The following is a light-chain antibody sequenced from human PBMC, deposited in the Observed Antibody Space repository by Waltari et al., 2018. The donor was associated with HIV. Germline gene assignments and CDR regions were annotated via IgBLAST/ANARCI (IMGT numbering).Light chain of an antibody. Sequence: QSALTQPASVSGSPGQSITIPCTGTSSDVGGYNDVSWYQQHPGKAPKLMIYEVSNRPSGVSNRFSGSKSGNTASLTISGLQAEDEADYYCSSYTSSSTGVFGGGTKLTVL. CDR2: EVS. V-gene: IGLV2-14*01. CDR1: SSDVGGYND. CDR3: SSYTSSSTGV. J-gene: IGLJ3*02.